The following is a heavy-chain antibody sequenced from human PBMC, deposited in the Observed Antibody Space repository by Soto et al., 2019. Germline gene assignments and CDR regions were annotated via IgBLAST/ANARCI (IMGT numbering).Heavy chain of an antibody. D-gene: IGHD1-26*01. Sequence: GESLKISCKGSGYSFTSYWIGWVRQMPGKGLEWMGIIYPGDSDTRYSPSFQGQVTISADKSISTAYLQWSSLKASDTAMYYCARHLGGPGVGLKAFDIWGQGTMVTVSS. CDR3: ARHLGGPGVGLKAFDI. J-gene: IGHJ3*02. V-gene: IGHV5-51*01. CDR1: GYSFTSYW. CDR2: IYPGDSDT.